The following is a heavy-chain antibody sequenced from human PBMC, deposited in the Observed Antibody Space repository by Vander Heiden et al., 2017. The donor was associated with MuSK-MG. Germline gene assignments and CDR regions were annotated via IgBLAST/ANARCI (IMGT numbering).Heavy chain of an antibody. CDR3: ARGYYDSSGHYHLDY. Sequence: FIIYGIRWVRQAPGKGLEWVAVISHDGSNRYFADSVKGRFTISRDNSKNTLYLQMNSLRAEDTAVYYCARGYYDSSGHYHLDYWGQGTLVTVSS. CDR2: ISHDGSNR. J-gene: IGHJ4*02. D-gene: IGHD3-22*01. V-gene: IGHV3-30*19. CDR1: FIIYG.